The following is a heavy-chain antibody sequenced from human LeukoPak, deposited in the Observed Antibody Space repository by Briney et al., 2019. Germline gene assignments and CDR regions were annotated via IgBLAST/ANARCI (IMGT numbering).Heavy chain of an antibody. V-gene: IGHV5-51*01. D-gene: IGHD1-1*01. CDR3: ARHPISSWNGHANYYYYMDV. CDR2: LYPGYSGT. J-gene: IGHJ6*03. CDR1: GYNFSSYW. Sequence: GESLKISCKGSGYNFSSYWIGWVRQMPGNGLQWMGILYPGYSGTRYSPSFQGQVPISADESISTAYLQWSSLKASDTAMYYCARHPISSWNGHANYYYYMDVWGKGTTVTVSS.